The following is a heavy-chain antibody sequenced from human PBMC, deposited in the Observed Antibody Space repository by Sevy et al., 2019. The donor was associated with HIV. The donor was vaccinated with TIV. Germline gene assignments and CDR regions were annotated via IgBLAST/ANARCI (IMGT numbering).Heavy chain of an antibody. CDR2: ISGTGSTI. V-gene: IGHV3-48*02. J-gene: IGHJ5*02. D-gene: IGHD4-17*01. Sequence: GGSLRLSCAASGFTFSSSIINWVRQAPGKGLEWVSSISGTGSTIYYADSVKGRFTISRDNAKNSLYLQMHSLRDEDTEVYYCARSDYGDYVGWFDPWGQGTLVTVSS. CDR1: GFTFSSSI. CDR3: ARSDYGDYVGWFDP.